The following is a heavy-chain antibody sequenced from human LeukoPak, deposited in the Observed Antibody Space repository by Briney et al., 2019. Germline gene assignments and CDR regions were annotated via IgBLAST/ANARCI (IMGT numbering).Heavy chain of an antibody. V-gene: IGHV4-34*01. CDR1: GGSFSGYY. J-gene: IGHJ5*02. D-gene: IGHD3-22*01. CDR3: ARDVHYYDSSGYYNWFDP. Sequence: SETLSLTCAVYGGSFSGYYWSWIRQPPGKGLEWIGEINHSGSTNYNPSLKSRVTISVDTSKNQFSLKLSSVTAADTAVYYCARDVHYYDSSGYYNWFDPWGQGTLVTVSS. CDR2: INHSGST.